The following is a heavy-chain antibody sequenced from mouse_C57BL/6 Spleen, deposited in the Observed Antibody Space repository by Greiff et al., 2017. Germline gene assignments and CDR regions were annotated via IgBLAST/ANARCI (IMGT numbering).Heavy chain of an antibody. J-gene: IGHJ4*01. Sequence: EVQRVESGGDLVKPGGSLKLSCAASGFTFSSYGMSWVRQTPDKRLEWVATISSGGSYTYYPDSVKGRFTISRDNAKNTLYLQMSSLKSEDTAMYYCARLILSTMVTTDAMDYWGQGTSVTVSS. CDR1: GFTFSSYG. D-gene: IGHD2-2*01. CDR3: ARLILSTMVTTDAMDY. CDR2: ISSGGSYT. V-gene: IGHV5-6*01.